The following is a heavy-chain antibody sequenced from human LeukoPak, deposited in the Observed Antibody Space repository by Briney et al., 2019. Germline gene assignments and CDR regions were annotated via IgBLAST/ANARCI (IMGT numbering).Heavy chain of an antibody. Sequence: GESLKISCKGSEYSFTNYWIGWVRQMPGKGLEWLGMIYPGDSNTRYSPSFQGHVTISADKSISTAYLQCSSLKASDTAMYYCARHQGYFDPWGQGTLVTVSS. J-gene: IGHJ5*02. V-gene: IGHV5-51*01. CDR1: EYSFTNYW. CDR3: ARHQGYFDP. CDR2: IYPGDSNT. D-gene: IGHD3-22*01.